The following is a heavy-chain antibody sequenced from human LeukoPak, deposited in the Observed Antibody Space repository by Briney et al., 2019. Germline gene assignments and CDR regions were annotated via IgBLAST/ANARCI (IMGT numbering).Heavy chain of an antibody. J-gene: IGHJ3*02. CDR2: ISGSGGST. CDR1: GFPFSNYA. V-gene: IGHV3-23*01. D-gene: IGHD6-19*01. Sequence: GGSLRLSCAASGFPFSNYAMSWVRQAPGKGLEWVSAISGSGGSTNYADSVKGRFTISRDNAKNSLYLQMNSLRAEDTAVYYCASYSSGSDDAFDIWGQGTMVTVSS. CDR3: ASYSSGSDDAFDI.